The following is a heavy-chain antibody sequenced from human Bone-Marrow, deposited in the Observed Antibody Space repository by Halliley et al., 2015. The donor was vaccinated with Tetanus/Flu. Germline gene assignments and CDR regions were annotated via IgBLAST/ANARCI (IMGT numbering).Heavy chain of an antibody. V-gene: IGHV4-59*01. D-gene: IGHD6-13*01. Sequence: YYSVTSNYPPALKGRVTISIDTSKNQFPLKMTSVTTADTGVYYCASSYSSTYYGWFDPWGQGTLVTVSS. CDR2: YYSVTS. J-gene: IGHJ5*02. CDR3: ASSYSSTYYGWFDP.